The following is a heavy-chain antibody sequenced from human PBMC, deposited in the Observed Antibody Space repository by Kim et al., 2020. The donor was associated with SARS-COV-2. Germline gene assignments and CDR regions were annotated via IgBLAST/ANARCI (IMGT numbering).Heavy chain of an antibody. J-gene: IGHJ4*02. V-gene: IGHV3-33*01. Sequence: ADCVKGRFTISRDNSKNTLYLQMNSLRAEDTAVYYCARGLGYSSSWIDYWGQGTLVTVSS. CDR3: ARGLGYSSSWIDY. D-gene: IGHD6-13*01.